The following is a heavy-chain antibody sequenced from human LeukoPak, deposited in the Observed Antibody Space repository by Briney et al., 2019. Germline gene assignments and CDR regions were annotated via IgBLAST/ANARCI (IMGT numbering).Heavy chain of an antibody. CDR2: TYPGDSDI. Sequence: GESLKISCKGSGYSFTTYWIGWVRPMPGKGLEWMGNTYPGDSDIRYSPSFQGQVTVSADKSISTAYLQWSSLKASDTAMYYCARRGRSSNYFDYWGQGTLVTVSS. D-gene: IGHD6-6*01. CDR3: ARRGRSSNYFDY. V-gene: IGHV5-51*01. CDR1: GYSFTTYW. J-gene: IGHJ4*02.